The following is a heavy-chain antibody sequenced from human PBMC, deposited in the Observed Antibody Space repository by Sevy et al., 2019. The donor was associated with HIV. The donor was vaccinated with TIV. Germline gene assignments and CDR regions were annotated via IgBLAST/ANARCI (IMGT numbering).Heavy chain of an antibody. CDR2: ITGSGGDT. Sequence: GGSLRLSCAASGFTFSSYAMTWVRQAPGKGLEWASIITGSGGDTYYADSVKGRFTIFRDNSKNTLYLQMNSLRAEDTAIYYCATRGKYYDSSGDYFGLDVWGQGTTVTVSS. CDR3: ATRGKYYDSSGDYFGLDV. CDR1: GFTFSSYA. D-gene: IGHD3-22*01. V-gene: IGHV3-23*01. J-gene: IGHJ6*02.